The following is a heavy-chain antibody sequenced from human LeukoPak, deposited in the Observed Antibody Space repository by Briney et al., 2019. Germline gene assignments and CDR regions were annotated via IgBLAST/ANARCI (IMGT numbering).Heavy chain of an antibody. CDR2: IYYSGST. CDR1: GGSISSYY. J-gene: IGHJ6*04. CDR3: ARTSGDWLSWAWIGVDV. Sequence: SETLSLTCTVSGGSISSYYWSWNWQPPGKGLEWIGYIYYSGSTNYNPSLKSRVTISVDTSKNQFSLKLSSVTAADTAVYYCARTSGDWLSWAWIGVDVWGKGTTVTVSS. V-gene: IGHV4-59*12. D-gene: IGHD3-9*01.